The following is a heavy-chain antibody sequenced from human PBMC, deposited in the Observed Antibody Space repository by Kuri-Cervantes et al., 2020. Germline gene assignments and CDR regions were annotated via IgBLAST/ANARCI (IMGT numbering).Heavy chain of an antibody. J-gene: IGHJ4*02. V-gene: IGHV4-38-2*01. CDR1: GYSISSGYY. Sequence: SQTLSLTCAVSGYSISSGYYWGWIRQPPGKGLEWIGSIYHSGSTYYNPSLKSRVTISVDTSKNQFSLKLSSVTAADTAVYYCARGGVRWLEDGSFFDYWGQGTLVTVSS. CDR3: ARGGVRWLEDGSFFDY. CDR2: IYHSGST. D-gene: IGHD2-15*01.